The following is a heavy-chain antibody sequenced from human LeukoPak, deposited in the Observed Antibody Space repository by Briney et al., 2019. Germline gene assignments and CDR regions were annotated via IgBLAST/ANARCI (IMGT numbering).Heavy chain of an antibody. D-gene: IGHD6-13*01. J-gene: IGHJ4*02. Sequence: PGGSLRLSCAASGFTFDDYGLSWVRQAPGKGLEWVSDINWNGGSTNYADSVRGRFIISRDNAKNSLYLQMNSLRAEDTASYHCARIWGIATPGLFDSWGQGTLVTVSS. CDR1: GFTFDDYG. V-gene: IGHV3-20*01. CDR3: ARIWGIATPGLFDS. CDR2: INWNGGST.